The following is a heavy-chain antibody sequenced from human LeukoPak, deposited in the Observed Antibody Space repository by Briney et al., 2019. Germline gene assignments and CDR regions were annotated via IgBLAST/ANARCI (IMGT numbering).Heavy chain of an antibody. Sequence: SETLSLTCTVSGGSINSYYWSWIRQPPGKGLEWIGYIYYSGTTNYNPSLTSRVTISVDTSKNQFSLKLSSVTAADTAVYYCAREGGIAVASSVYFDYWGQGTLVTVSS. CDR3: AREGGIAVASSVYFDY. J-gene: IGHJ4*02. D-gene: IGHD6-19*01. V-gene: IGHV4-59*01. CDR2: IYYSGTT. CDR1: GGSINSYY.